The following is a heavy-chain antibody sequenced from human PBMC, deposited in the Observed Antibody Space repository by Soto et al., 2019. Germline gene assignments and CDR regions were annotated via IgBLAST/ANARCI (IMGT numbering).Heavy chain of an antibody. V-gene: IGHV3-30*18. CDR2: ISYDGSNK. D-gene: IGHD5-12*01. CDR1: GFTFSSYG. Sequence: GGSLRLSCAASGFTFSSYGMHWVRQAPGKGLEWVAVISYDGSNKYYADSVKGRFTISRDNSKNTLYLQMNSLRAEDTAVYYCAKEHTGYHYYYYGMDVWGQGTTVTVSS. CDR3: AKEHTGYHYYYYGMDV. J-gene: IGHJ6*02.